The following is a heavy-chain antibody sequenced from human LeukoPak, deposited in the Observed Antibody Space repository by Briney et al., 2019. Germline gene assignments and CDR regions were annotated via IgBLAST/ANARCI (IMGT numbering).Heavy chain of an antibody. Sequence: SETLSLTCTVSGGSISSSSYYWGWIRQPPGRGLEWVATVHFRGATSYTPSLKSRVTISVDTSRNDFSLTLTSVTAGDTAVYYCARLITTSGPEQYFQRWGQGSLVTVSS. D-gene: IGHD1-1*01. CDR1: GGSISSSSYY. J-gene: IGHJ1*01. V-gene: IGHV4-39*02. CDR3: ARLITTSGPEQYFQR. CDR2: VHFRGAT.